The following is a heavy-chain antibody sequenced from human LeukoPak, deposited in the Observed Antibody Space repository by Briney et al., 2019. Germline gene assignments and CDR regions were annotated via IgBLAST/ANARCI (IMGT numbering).Heavy chain of an antibody. Sequence: GRSLRLSCAASGFTFSSYAMHWVRQAPGKGLECVAVISYDGSNKYYADSVKGRFTISRDNSKNTLYLQMNSLRAEDTAVYYCARGGYQLLNFDYWGQGTLVTVSS. J-gene: IGHJ4*02. CDR1: GFTFSSYA. CDR2: ISYDGSNK. V-gene: IGHV3-30*01. D-gene: IGHD2-2*01. CDR3: ARGGYQLLNFDY.